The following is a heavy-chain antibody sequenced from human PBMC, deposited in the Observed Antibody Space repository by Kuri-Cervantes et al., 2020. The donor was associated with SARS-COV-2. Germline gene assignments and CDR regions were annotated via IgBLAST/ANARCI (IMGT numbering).Heavy chain of an antibody. CDR1: GGSFSGYY. J-gene: IGHJ5*02. D-gene: IGHD2-2*01. V-gene: IGHV4-34*01. CDR3: ARGGCSSTSCYSKHQKNWFDP. Sequence: GSLRLSCAVYGGSFSGYYWSWIRQPPGKRLEWIGEINHSGSTNYNPSLKSRVTISVDTSKNQFSLKLSSVTAADTAVYYCARGGCSSTSCYSKHQKNWFDPWGQGTLVTVSS. CDR2: INHSGST.